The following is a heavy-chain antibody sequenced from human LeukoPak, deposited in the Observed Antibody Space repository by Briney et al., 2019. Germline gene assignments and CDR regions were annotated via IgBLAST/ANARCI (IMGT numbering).Heavy chain of an antibody. CDR3: ARAAAAMVTGWYFDL. D-gene: IGHD5-18*01. CDR1: GYTFTGYY. CDR2: INPNSGGT. Sequence: APVKVSCKASGYTFTGYYMHWVRQAPGQGLEWMGWINPNSGGTNYAQKFQGRVTMTRDTSIGTAYMELSRLRSDDTAVYYCARAAAAMVTGWYFDLWGRGTLVTVSS. V-gene: IGHV1-2*02. J-gene: IGHJ2*01.